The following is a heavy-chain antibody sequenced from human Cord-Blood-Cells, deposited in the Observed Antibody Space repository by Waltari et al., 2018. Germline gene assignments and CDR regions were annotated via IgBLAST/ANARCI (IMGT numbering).Heavy chain of an antibody. CDR2: IWYDGSNK. CDR3: ARELDVDAFDI. Sequence: QVQLVESGGGVVQPGRSLRLSCAASGFTFSSYGMHWVRQAPGKGLEWVAVIWYDGSNKYYADSVKGRFTISRDNSKNTLYLQMNSLRAEDTAVYYCARELDVDAFDIWGQGTMVTVSS. J-gene: IGHJ3*02. CDR1: GFTFSSYG. D-gene: IGHD1-1*01. V-gene: IGHV3-33*01.